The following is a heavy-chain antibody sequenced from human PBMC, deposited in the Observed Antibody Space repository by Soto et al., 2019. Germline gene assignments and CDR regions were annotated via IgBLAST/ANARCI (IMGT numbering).Heavy chain of an antibody. CDR3: ARGSCSGGSCHKPRALYYYYYGMDV. CDR2: IYYSGST. V-gene: IGHV4-59*01. D-gene: IGHD2-15*01. Sequence: SETLSLTCTVSGGSISSYYWSWIRQPPGKGLEWIGYIYYSGSTNYNPSLKSRVTISVDTSKNQFSLKLSSVTAADTAVYYCARGSCSGGSCHKPRALYYYYYGMDVWGQGTTVTVS. J-gene: IGHJ6*02. CDR1: GGSISSYY.